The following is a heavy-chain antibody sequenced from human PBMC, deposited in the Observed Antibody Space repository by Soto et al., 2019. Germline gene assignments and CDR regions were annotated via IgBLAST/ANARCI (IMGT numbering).Heavy chain of an antibody. V-gene: IGHV1-46*03. J-gene: IGHJ3*02. CDR2: INPSGGST. Sequence: ASVKVSCKASGYTFTSYYMHWVRQAPGQGLEWMGIINPSGGSTSYAQKFQGRVTMTRDTSTSTVYMELSSLRSEDTAVYYCAKAPSYSGSGSYHPGYAFDIWGQGTMVTVSS. CDR1: GYTFTSYY. D-gene: IGHD3-10*01. CDR3: AKAPSYSGSGSYHPGYAFDI.